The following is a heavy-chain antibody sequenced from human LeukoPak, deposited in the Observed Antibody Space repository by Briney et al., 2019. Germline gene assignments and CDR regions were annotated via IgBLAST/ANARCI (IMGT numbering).Heavy chain of an antibody. J-gene: IGHJ4*02. D-gene: IGHD2-21*01. Sequence: KPSETLSLTCTVSGGSISSYYWNWIRQPPGKGLEWIGYIYYSGTTNYNPSLKSRVSMSVDTSKNQFSLKLSSATAADTAVYYCTRHIGDFDSWGQGTLVTVSS. CDR1: GGSISSYY. V-gene: IGHV4-59*01. CDR3: TRHIGDFDS. CDR2: IYYSGTT.